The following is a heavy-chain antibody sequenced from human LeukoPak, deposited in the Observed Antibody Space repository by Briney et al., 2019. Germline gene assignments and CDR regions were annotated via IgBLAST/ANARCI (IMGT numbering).Heavy chain of an antibody. D-gene: IGHD3-3*01. J-gene: IGHJ4*02. CDR3: AKDRGVYTFGAYYFDS. CDR1: GFPFSSFS. CDR2: ISKDGTDK. Sequence: GGSLRLSCAASGFPFSSFSIHWVRQSPGKGLEWVACISKDGTDKYYADSVGGRSTISRDNSEKTLFLQINSLKPEDTAVYYCAKDRGVYTFGAYYFDSWGKGTLVTVAS. V-gene: IGHV3-30*04.